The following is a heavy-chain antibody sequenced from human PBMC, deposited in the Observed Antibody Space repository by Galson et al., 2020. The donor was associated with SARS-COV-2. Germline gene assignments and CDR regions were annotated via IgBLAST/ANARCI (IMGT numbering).Heavy chain of an antibody. CDR2: ISHDGRDE. CDR1: GFTLSDYA. V-gene: IGHV3-30*15. J-gene: IGHJ6*03. Sequence: GGSLRLSCAASGFTLSDYAMHWVRQAPGKGLEWVAVISHDGRDERYAGSVKGRFTISRDISKNTLFMHMSSLRADDTAVYFCARDKVTNFGVVNFYYYYMDVWGIGTTVTVSS. CDR3: ARDKVTNFGVVNFYYYYMDV. D-gene: IGHD3-3*01.